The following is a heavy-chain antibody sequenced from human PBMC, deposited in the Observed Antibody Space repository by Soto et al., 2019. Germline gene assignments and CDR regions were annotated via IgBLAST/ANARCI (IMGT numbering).Heavy chain of an antibody. CDR3: ARGFTVWGSYRYFDY. V-gene: IGHV4-31*03. CDR2: IYYSGST. Sequence: QVQLQESGPGLVKPSQTLSLTCTVSGGSISSGGYYWSWIRQHPGKGLEWIGYIYYSGSTYYNPSLKSRVTISVDTSKNQFSLKLSSVTAADTAVYYCARGFTVWGSYRYFDYWGQGTLVTVSS. D-gene: IGHD3-16*02. J-gene: IGHJ4*02. CDR1: GGSISSGGYY.